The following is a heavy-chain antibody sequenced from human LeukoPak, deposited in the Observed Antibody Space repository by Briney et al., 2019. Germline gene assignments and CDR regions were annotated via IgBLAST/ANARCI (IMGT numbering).Heavy chain of an antibody. CDR2: IIPVSGST. CDR1: GIFGSYV. CDR3: AKEGNTALVTGYFDL. D-gene: IGHD5-18*01. J-gene: IGHJ2*01. Sequence: SVKVSCKASGIFGSYVISWVRQAPGQGLEWMGGIIPVSGSTHYAQKFQGRLTITADESTSTVYMEMSSLRSEDTAMYYYAKEGNTALVTGYFDLWGRGTLVTVSA. V-gene: IGHV1-69*01.